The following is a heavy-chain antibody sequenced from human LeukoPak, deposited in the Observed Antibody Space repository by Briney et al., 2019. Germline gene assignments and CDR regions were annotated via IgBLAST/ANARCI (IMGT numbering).Heavy chain of an antibody. D-gene: IGHD4-17*01. V-gene: IGHV1-18*01. J-gene: IGHJ4*02. CDR1: GYTFTSYG. Sequence: ASVKVSCTPSGYTFTSYGISWVRQAPGQGLEWMGWISAYNGNTNYAQKLQGRVTMTTDTSTSTAYMELRSLRSDDTAVYYCARASGYGDPVDYWGQGTLVTVSS. CDR3: ARASGYGDPVDY. CDR2: ISAYNGNT.